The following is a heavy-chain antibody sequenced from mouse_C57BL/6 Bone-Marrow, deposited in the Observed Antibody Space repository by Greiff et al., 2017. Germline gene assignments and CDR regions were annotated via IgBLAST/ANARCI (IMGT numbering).Heavy chain of an antibody. D-gene: IGHD2-1*01. Sequence: VQLQQSGAELARPGASVKLSCKASGYTFTSYGISWVKQRTGQGLEWIGEIYPRSGNTYYNEKFKGKATLTADKSASTAYVELRSLTSEDSAVYLCARGGEGYYGNCWFAYWGQGALVTVSA. CDR1: GYTFTSYG. CDR3: ARGGEGYYGNCWFAY. J-gene: IGHJ3*01. CDR2: IYPRSGNT. V-gene: IGHV1-81*01.